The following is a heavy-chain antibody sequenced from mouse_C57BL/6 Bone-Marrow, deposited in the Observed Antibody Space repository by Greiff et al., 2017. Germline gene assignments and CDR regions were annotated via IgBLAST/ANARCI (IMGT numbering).Heavy chain of an antibody. CDR3: ARDGPYCLDV. V-gene: IGHV7-1*01. J-gene: IGHJ1*03. Sequence: EVQLVESGGGLVQSGRSLRLSCATSGFTFSDFYMEWVRQAPGKGLEWIAASRNKANDYTTEYSASVKGRFIVSRDTSQSILYLQMNALRAEDTAIYYCARDGPYCLDVWGTGTTVTVSS. CDR1: GFTFSDFY. CDR2: SRNKANDYTT.